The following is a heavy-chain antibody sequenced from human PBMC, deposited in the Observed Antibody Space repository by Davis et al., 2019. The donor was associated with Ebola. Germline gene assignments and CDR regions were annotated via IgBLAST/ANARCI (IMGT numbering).Heavy chain of an antibody. V-gene: IGHV3-49*04. Sequence: GGSLRLSCTASGFTFGDYAMSWVRQAPGKGLEWVGFIRSKAYGGTTEYAASVKGRFTISRDDSKSIAYLQMNSLKTEDTAVYYCTRRPRRYYYDSSGYYADYWGQGTLVTVSS. CDR3: TRRPRRYYYDSSGYYADY. J-gene: IGHJ4*02. D-gene: IGHD3-22*01. CDR2: IRSKAYGGTT. CDR1: GFTFGDYA.